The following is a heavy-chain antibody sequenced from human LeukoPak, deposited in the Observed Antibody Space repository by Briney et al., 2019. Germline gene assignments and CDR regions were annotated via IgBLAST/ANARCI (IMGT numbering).Heavy chain of an antibody. J-gene: IGHJ4*02. Sequence: SETLSLTCIVSGGSTSTGDYYCSWIRQPAGKGLEWIGRIYTSGSTNYNPSLKSRVTMSVDTSKNQFSLKLSSVTAADTAVYYCARDSLWFGERDLYFDYWGQGTLVTVSS. CDR1: GGSTSTGDYY. D-gene: IGHD3-10*01. CDR2: IYTSGST. V-gene: IGHV4-61*02. CDR3: ARDSLWFGERDLYFDY.